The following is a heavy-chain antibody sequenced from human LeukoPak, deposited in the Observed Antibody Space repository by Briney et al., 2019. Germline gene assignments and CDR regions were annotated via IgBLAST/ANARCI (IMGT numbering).Heavy chain of an antibody. Sequence: GRSLRLSCAASGFTFSSYAMHWVRQAPGQGLEWVAVISYDGSNKYYADSVKGRFTISRDNSKNTLYLQMNSLRAEDTAVYYCARPNIVVVVAAMDYWGQGTLVTVSS. V-gene: IGHV3-30-3*01. CDR2: ISYDGSNK. CDR3: ARPNIVVVVAAMDY. J-gene: IGHJ4*02. CDR1: GFTFSSYA. D-gene: IGHD2-15*01.